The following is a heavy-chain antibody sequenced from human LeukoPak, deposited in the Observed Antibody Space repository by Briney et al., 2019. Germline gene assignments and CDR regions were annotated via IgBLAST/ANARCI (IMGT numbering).Heavy chain of an antibody. D-gene: IGHD5-18*01. CDR2: INPNSGGT. CDR1: GYTFTGYY. J-gene: IGHJ4*02. CDR3: ARDNTAMAPLDY. V-gene: IGHV1-2*02. Sequence: ASVKVSCKASGYTFTGYYMHWVRQAPGQGLEWMGWINPNSGGTNYAQKFQGRVTMTRDTSISTAYMELSRLRSDDTAVYYCARDNTAMAPLDYWGQGTLVTVSS.